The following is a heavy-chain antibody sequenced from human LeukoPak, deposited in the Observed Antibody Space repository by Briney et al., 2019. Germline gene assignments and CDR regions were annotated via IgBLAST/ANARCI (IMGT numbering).Heavy chain of an antibody. J-gene: IGHJ4*02. CDR3: ARGGGVDILTGFQY. Sequence: SVKVSCKASGGTFTNYAINWVRQAPGQGLEWMGRIIPILDVTNYAQKFQGRVTITADQSTSTAYMELSSLRSEDTGVYYCARGGGVDILTGFQYWGQGTLVTVSS. CDR2: IIPILDVT. CDR1: GGTFTNYA. D-gene: IGHD3-9*01. V-gene: IGHV1-69*04.